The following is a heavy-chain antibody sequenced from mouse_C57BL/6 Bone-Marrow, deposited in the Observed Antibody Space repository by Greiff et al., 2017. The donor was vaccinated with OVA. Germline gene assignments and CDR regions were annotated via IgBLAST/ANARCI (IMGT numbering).Heavy chain of an antibody. CDR3: ASGLLRYCYAMDY. CDR2: ISDGGSYH. CDR1: GFTFSSYA. V-gene: IGHV5-4*01. J-gene: IGHJ4*01. D-gene: IGHD1-1*01. Sequence: EVQVVESGGGLVKPGGSLKLSCAASGFTFSSYAMSWVRQTPEKRLEWVATISDGGSYHYYPDNVKGRFTISRDNDKNNLYLQMSHLKSEDTAMYYCASGLLRYCYAMDYWGQGTSVTVSS.